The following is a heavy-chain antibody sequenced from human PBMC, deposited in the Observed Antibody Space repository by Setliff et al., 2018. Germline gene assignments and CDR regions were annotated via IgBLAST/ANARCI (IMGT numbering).Heavy chain of an antibody. J-gene: IGHJ4*02. Sequence: GVLRLSCATSGFTFSTHAMNWVRQAPGKGLEWISYISSSNSGMYYADSVKGRFTISRDSAKNSVYLQMNSLRAEDTAVYYCARGIGTLDISRYFDYWGQGTLVTVSS. D-gene: IGHD5-12*01. V-gene: IGHV3-48*01. CDR3: ARGIGTLDISRYFDY. CDR2: ISSSNSGM. CDR1: GFTFSTHA.